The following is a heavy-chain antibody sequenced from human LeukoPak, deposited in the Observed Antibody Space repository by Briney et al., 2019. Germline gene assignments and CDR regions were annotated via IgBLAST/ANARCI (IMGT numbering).Heavy chain of an antibody. CDR1: GYTFTTLD. Sequence: ASVKVSCKASGYTFTTLDINWVRQATGQGLEWMGWINPNSGNRGYAQKFQGRVTITRDTSISTAYMELSSLRSEDTAVYYCARDNAEYYFDYWGQGTLVTVSS. D-gene: IGHD1-14*01. V-gene: IGHV1-8*03. CDR2: INPNSGNR. J-gene: IGHJ4*02. CDR3: ARDNAEYYFDY.